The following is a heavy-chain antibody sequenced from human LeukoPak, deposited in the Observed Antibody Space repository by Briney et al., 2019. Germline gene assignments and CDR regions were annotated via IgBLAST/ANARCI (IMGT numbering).Heavy chain of an antibody. Sequence: SETLSLTCTVSGGSISSYYWSWIRQPPGKGLEWIGYIYYSGSTNYNPSLKRRVTISVDTSKNQFSLKLSSVTAADTAVYYCARDREWSHAFDIWGQGTMVTVSS. J-gene: IGHJ3*02. CDR3: ARDREWSHAFDI. CDR2: IYYSGST. V-gene: IGHV4-59*01. CDR1: GGSISSYY. D-gene: IGHD2-8*01.